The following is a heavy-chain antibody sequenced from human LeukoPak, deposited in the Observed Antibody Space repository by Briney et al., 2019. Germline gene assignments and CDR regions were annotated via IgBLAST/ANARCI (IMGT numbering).Heavy chain of an antibody. Sequence: GESLKISCKGSGYSFTTFWIAWVRQMPGKGLEWMGIIYPDDSDTRYSPSFQGQVTISADKSISTAYLQWRSLKASDTAMYYCARLKTSYCSSTSCYNFEYWGPGTLVTVSS. D-gene: IGHD2-2*02. CDR1: GYSFTTFW. V-gene: IGHV5-51*01. J-gene: IGHJ4*02. CDR2: IYPDDSDT. CDR3: ARLKTSYCSSTSCYNFEY.